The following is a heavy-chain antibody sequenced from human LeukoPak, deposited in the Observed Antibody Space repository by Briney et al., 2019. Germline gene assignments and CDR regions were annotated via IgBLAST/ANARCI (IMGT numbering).Heavy chain of an antibody. CDR1: GFTFSSYA. Sequence: GGSLRLSCGASGFTFSSYAMSWVRQAPGKGLEWVSAISGSGGITYYADSVKGRFTISRDNSKNTLYLQMNSLRAEDTAVYYCAKDLIGHGAGFDYWGQGTLVTVSS. V-gene: IGHV3-23*01. CDR2: ISGSGGIT. J-gene: IGHJ4*02. CDR3: AKDLIGHGAGFDY. D-gene: IGHD1-1*01.